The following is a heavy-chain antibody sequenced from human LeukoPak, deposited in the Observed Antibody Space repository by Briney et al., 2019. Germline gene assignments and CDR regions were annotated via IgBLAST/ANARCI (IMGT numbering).Heavy chain of an antibody. CDR1: GITFNKYR. D-gene: IGHD3-22*01. CDR3: AGYYDSSGYYFGLGFDP. J-gene: IGHJ5*02. Sequence: PGGSLRLSCEASGITFNKYRIHWVRQTPGKGLDWVALISYDGSGEYYADSVRDRFTISRDKSRNTLYLQMNNVRPDDTAIYYCAGYYDSSGYYFGLGFDPWGQGTLVTVSS. CDR2: ISYDGSGE. V-gene: IGHV3-30-3*01.